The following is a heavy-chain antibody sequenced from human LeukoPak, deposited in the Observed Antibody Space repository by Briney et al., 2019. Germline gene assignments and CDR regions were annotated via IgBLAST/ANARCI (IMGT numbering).Heavy chain of an antibody. Sequence: ASVKVSCKASGYTFTGYYMHWVRQAPGQGLEWMGWINPNSGGTNYAQKFQGRVTMTRDTSISTAYMELSRLRSDDTAVYYCAGDYVEHGGNSERYWGQGTLVTVSS. CDR1: GYTFTGYY. V-gene: IGHV1-2*02. D-gene: IGHD4-23*01. CDR2: INPNSGGT. J-gene: IGHJ4*02. CDR3: AGDYVEHGGNSERY.